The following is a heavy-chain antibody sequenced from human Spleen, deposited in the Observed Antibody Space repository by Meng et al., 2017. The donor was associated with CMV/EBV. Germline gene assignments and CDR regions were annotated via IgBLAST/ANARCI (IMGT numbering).Heavy chain of an antibody. J-gene: IGHJ6*02. CDR2: IYYSGTT. CDR3: TREMGAKYYYYYYGMDV. V-gene: IGHV4-39*07. CDR1: GGSISSINYY. Sequence: SETLSLTCTVSGGSISSINYYWGWIRQPPGKGLEWIGSIYYSGTTYYNPSLKSRVTISVDTSRNQFSLKLSSVTAADTAVYYCTREMGAKYYYYYYGMDVWGQGTTVTVSS. D-gene: IGHD1-26*01.